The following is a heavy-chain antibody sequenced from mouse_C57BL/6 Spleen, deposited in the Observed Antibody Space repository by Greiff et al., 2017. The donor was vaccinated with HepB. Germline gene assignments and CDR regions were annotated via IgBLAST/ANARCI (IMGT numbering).Heavy chain of an antibody. CDR1: GYTFTSYW. V-gene: IGHV1-52*01. D-gene: IGHD1-1*01. CDR2: IDPSDSET. Sequence: QVQLQQPGAELVRPGSSVKLSCKASGYTFTSYWMHWVKQRPIQGLEWIGNIDPSDSETHYNQKFKDKATLTVDKSSSTAYMQLNSLTSEDSAVYYCARSPITTVVAPFDYWGQGTTLTVSS. CDR3: ARSPITTVVAPFDY. J-gene: IGHJ2*01.